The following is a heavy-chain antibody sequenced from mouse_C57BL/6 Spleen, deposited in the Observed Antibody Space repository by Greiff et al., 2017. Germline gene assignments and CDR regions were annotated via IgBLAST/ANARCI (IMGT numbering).Heavy chain of an antibody. CDR1: GYTFTSYW. CDR2: IYPSDSET. CDR3: ARLLPDAMDY. V-gene: IGHV1-61*01. J-gene: IGHJ4*01. Sequence: VQLQQPGAELVRPGSSVKLSCKASGYTFTSYWMDWVKQRPGQGLEWIGNIYPSDSETHYNQKFKDKATLTVDKSSSTAYMQLSSLTSEDSAVYYGARLLPDAMDYWGQGTSVTVSS.